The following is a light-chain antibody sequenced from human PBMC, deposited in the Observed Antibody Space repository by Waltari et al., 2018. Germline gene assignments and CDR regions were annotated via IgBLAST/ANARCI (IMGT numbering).Light chain of an antibody. CDR2: VTS. J-gene: IGKJ4*01. CDR1: QSVTSIS. V-gene: IGKV3-20*01. Sequence: EIVLTQSPGTLSLSPGERATLTCRASQSVTSISLTWYQQKLGQAPIILIYVTSSRATGIPNRFSGSVSGTDFTLTISRLEPEDFAVYYCQQYDGEVVTFGGGTKVEI. CDR3: QQYDGEVVT.